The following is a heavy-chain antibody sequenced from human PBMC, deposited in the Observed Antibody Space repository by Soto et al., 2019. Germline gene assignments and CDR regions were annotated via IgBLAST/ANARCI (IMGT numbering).Heavy chain of an antibody. J-gene: IGHJ4*02. CDR3: ARHLSQRGYSYGFDY. Sequence: QVQLVQSGAEVQKPGSSVKVSCKASGGTFSSYGISWVRQAPGQGLEWMGGIIPMFGTGSYAQKFQGRVTITADESTTTVNMDLSSLGAEDTAVYYCARHLSQRGYSYGFDYWGQGTLVIVSS. CDR2: IIPMFGTG. CDR1: GGTFSSYG. D-gene: IGHD5-18*01. V-gene: IGHV1-69*01.